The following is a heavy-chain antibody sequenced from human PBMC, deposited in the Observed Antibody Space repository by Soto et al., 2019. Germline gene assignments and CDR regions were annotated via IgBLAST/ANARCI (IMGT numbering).Heavy chain of an antibody. D-gene: IGHD2-2*01. CDR1: GISFENYA. Sequence: HLVESGGGLVQPGRSLRLSCAGSGISFENYAMHWVRQAPGRGLEGVSGISSNSGSLGYADSVKGRFTISRDNAKKLLYVEMNSLGAEDTALYYCAKGVSTSWLRDGFDIWGQGTMVTASS. V-gene: IGHV3-9*01. CDR3: AKGVSTSWLRDGFDI. J-gene: IGHJ3*02. CDR2: ISSNSGSL.